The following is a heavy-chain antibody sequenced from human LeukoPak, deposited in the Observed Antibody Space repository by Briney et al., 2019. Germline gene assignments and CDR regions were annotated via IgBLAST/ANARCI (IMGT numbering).Heavy chain of an antibody. V-gene: IGHV3-23*01. CDR1: GFTFSSYA. CDR3: AKGYDFWSGGIDY. D-gene: IGHD3-3*01. CDR2: ISGSGGST. Sequence: PGGSLRLSCAASGFTFSSYAMSWVRQAPWKGLEWVSAISGSGGSTYYADSVKGRFTISRDNSKNTLYLQMNSLRADDTAVYYCAKGYDFWSGGIDYWGQGTLVTVSS. J-gene: IGHJ4*02.